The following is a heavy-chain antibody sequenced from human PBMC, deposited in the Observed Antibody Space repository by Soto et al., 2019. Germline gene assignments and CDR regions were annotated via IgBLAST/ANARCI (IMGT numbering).Heavy chain of an antibody. Sequence: GSGPTLVNPTQTLTLTCTFSGFSLSTSGMCVSWIRQPPGKALEWLARIDWDDDKYYSTPLKTRLTISKDTSKNQVVLTMTNMDPVDTATYYCARIVVVPAATYNHYYYYYMDVWGKGTTVTVSS. CDR1: GFSLSTSGMC. J-gene: IGHJ6*03. CDR2: IDWDDDK. CDR3: ARIVVVPAATYNHYYYYYMDV. V-gene: IGHV2-70*11. D-gene: IGHD2-2*01.